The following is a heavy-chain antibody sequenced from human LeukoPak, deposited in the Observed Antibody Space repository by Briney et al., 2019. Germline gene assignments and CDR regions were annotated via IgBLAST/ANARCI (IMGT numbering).Heavy chain of an antibody. D-gene: IGHD6-13*01. CDR3: AKYLAATGESHLDY. Sequence: ASETLSLTCTVSGGTISSYYWSWIRQPPGKGLEWIGYIYYSGSTNYNPSLTSRVTISVDTSKNQFSLKLRSVTAADTAVYYCAKYLAATGESHLDYWGQGTLVTVSS. V-gene: IGHV4-59*03. J-gene: IGHJ4*02. CDR1: GGTISSYY. CDR2: IYYSGST.